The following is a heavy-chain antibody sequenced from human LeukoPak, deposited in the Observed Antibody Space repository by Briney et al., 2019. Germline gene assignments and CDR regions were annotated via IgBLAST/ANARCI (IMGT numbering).Heavy chain of an antibody. CDR3: AKSGFLEWLSLTHYFDY. J-gene: IGHJ4*02. Sequence: GASLRLSCAASGFNFYNYAMSWVRLAPGKGLEWVSGVSASGGSTFYADSVKGRFTISRGNSKNTLFLQMNSPRAEDTAIYYCAKSGFLEWLSLTHYFDYWGQGTLVTVSS. D-gene: IGHD3-3*01. V-gene: IGHV3-23*01. CDR1: GFNFYNYA. CDR2: VSASGGST.